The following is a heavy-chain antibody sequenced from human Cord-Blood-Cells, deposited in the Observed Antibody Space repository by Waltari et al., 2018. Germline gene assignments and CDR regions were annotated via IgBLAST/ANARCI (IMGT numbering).Heavy chain of an antibody. D-gene: IGHD2-15*01. CDR2: IWYDGSNK. CDR3: AREGRIGVAATPAYFDY. CDR1: GFTFSSYG. V-gene: IGHV3-33*01. Sequence: QVQLVESGGGVVQPGRSLRLSCAASGFTFSSYGMHWVRQAPGKGLEWVAVIWYDGSNKYYADSVKGRFTISRVNSKNTLYLQMNSLRAEDTAVYYCAREGRIGVAATPAYFDYWGQGTLVTVSS. J-gene: IGHJ4*02.